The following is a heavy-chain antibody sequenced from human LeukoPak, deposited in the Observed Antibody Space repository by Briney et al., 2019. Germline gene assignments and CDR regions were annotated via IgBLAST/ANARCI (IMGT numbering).Heavy chain of an antibody. Sequence: GGSLRLSCSASGFTFSSYWMHWVRQAPGKGLMWVSRINSDGSITNYADSVKGRFTTSRDNAKNTLYLQMNSLRAEDTAVYYCARVRATFSPHFDNWGQGTLVTVSS. V-gene: IGHV3-74*01. CDR2: INSDGSIT. CDR3: ARVRATFSPHFDN. J-gene: IGHJ4*02. CDR1: GFTFSSYW. D-gene: IGHD5-12*01.